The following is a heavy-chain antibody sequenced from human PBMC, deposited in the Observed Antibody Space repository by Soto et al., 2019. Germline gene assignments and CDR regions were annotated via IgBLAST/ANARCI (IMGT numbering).Heavy chain of an antibody. D-gene: IGHD3-22*01. CDR3: ARDRSYYDSSGYYLGGCDY. J-gene: IGHJ4*02. CDR2: SYYSGSS. CDR1: GGSISSYY. V-gene: IGHV4-59*01. Sequence: SETLSLTCTVSGGSISSYYWSWIRQPPGKGLEWVGYSYYSGSSNYNPSLKSRVTISVDTSKNQFSLKLSSVTAADTAVYYCARDRSYYDSSGYYLGGCDYWGQGTLVTVSS.